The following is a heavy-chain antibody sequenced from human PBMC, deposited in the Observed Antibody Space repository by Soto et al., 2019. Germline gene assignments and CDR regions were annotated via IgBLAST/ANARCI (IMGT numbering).Heavy chain of an antibody. CDR1: GYTLPELS. CDR3: ARGYCSSSGCSHYFDY. CDR2: FDPEDGET. J-gene: IGHJ4*02. D-gene: IGHD2-2*01. Sequence: ASVKVSCKASGYTLPELSMHWVRQAPGKGLEWMGGFDPEDGETIYAQKFQGRVTMTEDTSTDTAYMELSSLRSEDTAIYYCARGYCSSSGCSHYFDYWGQGTLVTVSS. V-gene: IGHV1-24*01.